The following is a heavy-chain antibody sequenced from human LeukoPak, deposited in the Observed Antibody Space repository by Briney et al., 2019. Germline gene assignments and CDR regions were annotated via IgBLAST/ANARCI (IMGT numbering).Heavy chain of an antibody. V-gene: IGHV3-33*01. CDR2: IWYDGSNK. D-gene: IGHD6-19*01. Sequence: GGSLRLSCAASGFTFSSYGMHWVRQAPGKGLEWVVVIWYDGSNKYYADSVKGRFTISRDNSKNTLYLQMNSLRAEDTAVYYCARGLAVADPYYYYGMDVWGQGTTVTVSS. CDR1: GFTFSSYG. CDR3: ARGLAVADPYYYYGMDV. J-gene: IGHJ6*02.